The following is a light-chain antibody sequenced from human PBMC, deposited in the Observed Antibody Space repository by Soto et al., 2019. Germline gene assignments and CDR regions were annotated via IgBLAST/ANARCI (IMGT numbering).Light chain of an antibody. CDR2: DVS. CDR3: CSYAGSPRYV. CDR1: SSDVGGYNY. V-gene: IGLV2-11*01. J-gene: IGLJ1*01. Sequence: QSALTQPRSVSGSPGQSVTISCTGTSSDVGGYNYVSWYQQHPGKAPKVMIYDVSELPSGVPDRFSGSKSGNTDSLTISGLQAEDEADYYCCSYAGSPRYVFGTGTKVTVL.